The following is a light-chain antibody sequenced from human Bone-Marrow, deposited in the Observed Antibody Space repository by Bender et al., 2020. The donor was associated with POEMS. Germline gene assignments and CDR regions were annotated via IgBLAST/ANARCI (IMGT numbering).Light chain of an antibody. Sequence: QSALTQPASASGSPGQSVAISCTGSSSDVGGYNYVSWYQQFPGKAPKLMIYEVNKRPSGVPDRFSGSKSGNTASLTVSGLQAEDEADYYCSSYAGNNIVLFGGGTKLTVL. CDR2: EVN. V-gene: IGLV2-8*01. CDR1: SSDVGGYNY. J-gene: IGLJ3*02. CDR3: SSYAGNNIVL.